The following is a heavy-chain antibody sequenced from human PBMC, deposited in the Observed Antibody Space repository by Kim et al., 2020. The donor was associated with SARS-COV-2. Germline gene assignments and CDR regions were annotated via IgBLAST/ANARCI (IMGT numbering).Heavy chain of an antibody. CDR3: ASYGDYPSAMDV. CDR2: IYYSGST. CDR1: GGSVSSGSYY. V-gene: IGHV4-61*01. J-gene: IGHJ6*03. D-gene: IGHD4-17*01. Sequence: SETLSLTCTVSGGSVSSGSYYWSWIRQPPGKGLEWIGYIYYSGSTNYNPSLKSRVTISVDTSKNQFSLKLSSVTAADTAVYYCASYGDYPSAMDVWGKGTTVTVSS.